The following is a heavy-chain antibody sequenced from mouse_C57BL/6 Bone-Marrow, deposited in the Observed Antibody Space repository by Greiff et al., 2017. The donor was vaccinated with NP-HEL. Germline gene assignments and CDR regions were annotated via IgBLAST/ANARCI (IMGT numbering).Heavy chain of an antibody. Sequence: VQLQQSGAELARPGASVKLSCKASGYTFTSYGISWVKQRTGQGLEWIGEIYPRSGNTYYNEKFKGKATLTADKSSSTAYMELRSLTSEDSAVYFCARGWVYYGYDDYAMDYWGQGTSVTVSS. D-gene: IGHD2-2*01. CDR1: GYTFTSYG. J-gene: IGHJ4*01. CDR3: ARGWVYYGYDDYAMDY. V-gene: IGHV1-81*01. CDR2: IYPRSGNT.